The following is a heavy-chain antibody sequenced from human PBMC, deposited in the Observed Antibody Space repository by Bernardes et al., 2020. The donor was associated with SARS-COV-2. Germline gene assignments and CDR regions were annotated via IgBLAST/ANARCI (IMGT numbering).Heavy chain of an antibody. Sequence: GGSLRLSCATSGFTFGGSTKDWFRQAPGKGLEWVSSIGYNGIHIFYADSVMGRFTISRDNAKNSLYLQMNSLRAEDTAMYYCTKDIPFSGTYWGQGTLVTVS. CDR1: GFTFGGST. D-gene: IGHD1-26*01. CDR3: TKDIPFSGTY. CDR2: IGYNGIHI. V-gene: IGHV3-21*01. J-gene: IGHJ4*02.